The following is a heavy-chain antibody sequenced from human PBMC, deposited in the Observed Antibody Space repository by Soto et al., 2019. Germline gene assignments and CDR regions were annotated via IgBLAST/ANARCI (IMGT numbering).Heavy chain of an antibody. V-gene: IGHV3-30-3*01. CDR2: ISYDGSNK. CDR1: GFTFSSYA. CDR3: ARPLELYTRIDYYGMDV. Sequence: GGSLRLSCAASGFTFSSYAMHWVRQAPGKGLEWVAVISYDGSNKYYADSVKGRFTISRDNSKNTLYLQMNSLRAEDTAVYYCARPLELYTRIDYYGMDVWGQGTTVTVSS. D-gene: IGHD1-26*01. J-gene: IGHJ6*02.